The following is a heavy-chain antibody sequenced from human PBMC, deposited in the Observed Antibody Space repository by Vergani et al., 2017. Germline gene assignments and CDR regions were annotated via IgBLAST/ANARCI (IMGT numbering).Heavy chain of an antibody. CDR3: ARALDYDSSGYWGRGNWFDP. D-gene: IGHD3-22*01. J-gene: IGHJ5*02. CDR2: ISYDGSNK. CDR1: GFTFSSYA. V-gene: IGHV3-30*04. Sequence: QVQLVESGGGVVQPGRSLRLSCAASGFTFSSYAMHWVRQAPGKGLEWVAVISYDGSNKYYADSVKGRFTISRDNSKNTLYLQMNSLRAEDTAVYYCARALDYDSSGYWGRGNWFDPWGQGTLVTVSS.